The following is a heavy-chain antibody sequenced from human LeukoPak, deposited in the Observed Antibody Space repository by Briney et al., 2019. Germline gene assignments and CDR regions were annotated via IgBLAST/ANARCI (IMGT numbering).Heavy chain of an antibody. CDR3: ARVGYSGYDGASFDY. D-gene: IGHD5-12*01. CDR1: GFTFSSYS. Sequence: GGSLRLSCAASGFTFSSYSMNWVRQAPGKGLEWVSSISSSSSYIYYADSVKGRFTISRDNAKNSLYLQMNSLRAEDTAVYYCARVGYSGYDGASFDYWGQRTLVTVSS. V-gene: IGHV3-21*01. CDR2: ISSSSSYI. J-gene: IGHJ4*02.